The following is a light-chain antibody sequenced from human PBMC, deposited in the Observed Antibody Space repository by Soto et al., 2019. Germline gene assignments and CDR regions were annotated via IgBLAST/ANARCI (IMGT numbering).Light chain of an antibody. CDR1: QSVSTY. V-gene: IGKV3-11*01. J-gene: IGKJ5*01. Sequence: EIVLTQSPATLSLSPGERATLSCRASQSVSTYLAWYQQRRGQAPRVLIYDASNRATGIPARFSGSGSGADFTLTSSSLEPEDVAYYYCQRRGSWPPTFGQGTRLEIK. CDR3: QRRGSWPPT. CDR2: DAS.